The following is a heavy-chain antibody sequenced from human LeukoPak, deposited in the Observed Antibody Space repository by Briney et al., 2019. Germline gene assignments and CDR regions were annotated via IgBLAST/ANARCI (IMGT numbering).Heavy chain of an antibody. D-gene: IGHD4-23*01. CDR1: GFTFGDYA. J-gene: IGHJ4*02. Sequence: GGSLRLSCTASGFTFGDYAMSWVRQAPGKGLEWVGFIRSKAYGGTTEYAASVKGRFTISRDDSKSIAYLQMNSLKTEDTAVYYCTRGDEADYGGNSVDYWGQGTLVTVSS. V-gene: IGHV3-49*04. CDR2: IRSKAYGGTT. CDR3: TRGDEADYGGNSVDY.